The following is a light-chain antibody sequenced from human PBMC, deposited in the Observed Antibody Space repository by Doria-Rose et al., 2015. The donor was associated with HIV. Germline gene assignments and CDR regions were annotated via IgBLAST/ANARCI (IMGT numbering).Light chain of an antibody. J-gene: IGKJ5*01. Sequence: IQVTQSPSSFSASTGDRVTITCRASQGISSYLAWYQQKPGEAPNLLIYAASTLQSGVPSRFGGSGSGTDFTLTISRLQSEDFATYYCQQYYSYPRAFGQGTRLEIK. CDR2: AAS. CDR1: QGISSY. V-gene: IGKV1-8*01. CDR3: QQYYSYPRA.